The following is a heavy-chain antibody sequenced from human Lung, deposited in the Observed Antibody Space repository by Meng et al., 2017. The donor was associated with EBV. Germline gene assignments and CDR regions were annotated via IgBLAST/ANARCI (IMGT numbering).Heavy chain of an antibody. CDR3: ARGGAWGWFDP. CDR1: GYTFTSYG. J-gene: IGHJ5*02. D-gene: IGHD3-16*01. CDR2: ISAYNGEK. Sequence: QVQLVQSGTEVKKPGASVTVSCKASGYTFTSYGISWVRQAPGQGLEWMGWISAYNGEKTYTQKFQGRVSMTTDTSTGTAYMELTSLRSDDTAVYYCARGGAWGWFDPWGQGTLVTVSS. V-gene: IGHV1-18*01.